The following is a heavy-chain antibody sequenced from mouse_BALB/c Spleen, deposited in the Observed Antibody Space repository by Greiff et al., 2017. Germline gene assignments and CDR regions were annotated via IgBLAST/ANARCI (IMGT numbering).Heavy chain of an antibody. CDR2: ISYSGST. J-gene: IGHJ4*01. CDR1: GYSITSDYA. Sequence: EVQLKESGPGLVKPSQSLSLTCTVTGYSITSDYAWNWIRQFPGNKLEWMGYISYSGSTSYNPSLKSRISITRDTSKNQFFLQLNSVTTEDTATYYCAREKDAMDYWGQGTSVTVSS. V-gene: IGHV3-2*02. CDR3: AREKDAMDY.